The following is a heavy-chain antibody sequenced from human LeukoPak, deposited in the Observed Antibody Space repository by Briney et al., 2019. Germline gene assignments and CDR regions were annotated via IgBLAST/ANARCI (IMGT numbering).Heavy chain of an antibody. Sequence: PGGSLRLSCAASGFIFSNYAMHWVRQAPGKGPEWVAVLLYDGSNEYYADSVKGRFTISRDNAKNSLYLQMNSLRAEDTAVYYCARVGGQQLGPFRSSWYYYYGMDVWGQGTTVTVSS. J-gene: IGHJ6*02. CDR2: LLYDGSNE. CDR3: ARVGGQQLGPFRSSWYYYYGMDV. CDR1: GFIFSNYA. D-gene: IGHD6-13*01. V-gene: IGHV3-30-3*01.